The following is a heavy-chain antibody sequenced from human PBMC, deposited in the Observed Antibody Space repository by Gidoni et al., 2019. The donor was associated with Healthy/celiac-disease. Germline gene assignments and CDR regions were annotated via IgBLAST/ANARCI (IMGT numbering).Heavy chain of an antibody. CDR2: IYSGGST. J-gene: IGHJ6*02. Sequence: EVQLVESGGGLVQPGGSLRLSCAASGLTVSSNYMSWVRQAPGKGLEWVSVIYSGGSTYYADSVKGRFTISRDNSKNTLYLQMNSLRAEDTAVYYCARDSGSYSLWDYYYGMDVWGQGTTVTVSS. CDR3: ARDSGSYSLWDYYYGMDV. D-gene: IGHD1-26*01. CDR1: GLTVSSNY. V-gene: IGHV3-66*01.